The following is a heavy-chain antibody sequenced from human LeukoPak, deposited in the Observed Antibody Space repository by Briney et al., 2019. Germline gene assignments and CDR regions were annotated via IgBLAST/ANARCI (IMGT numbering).Heavy chain of an antibody. D-gene: IGHD6-19*01. J-gene: IGHJ4*02. CDR1: GFTFDDYA. V-gene: IGHV3-9*01. Sequence: GGSLRLSCAASGFTFDDYAMHWVRQAPGKGLEWVSGISWNSGTIGYADSVKGRFTISRDNAKNSLYLQMNSLRAEDTVLYYCAKDQNAIAVAFDYWGQGTLVTVSS. CDR2: ISWNSGTI. CDR3: AKDQNAIAVAFDY.